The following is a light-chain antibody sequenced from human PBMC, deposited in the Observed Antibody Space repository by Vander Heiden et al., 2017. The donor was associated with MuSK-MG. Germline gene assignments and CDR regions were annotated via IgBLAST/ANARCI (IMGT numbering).Light chain of an antibody. CDR3: SSRDSSKNHLVI. CDR2: GRS. Sequence: SSALTQDPAVSVALGQTVRITCQGDSLRTYSATWYQQKPGHAPVLVVYGRSNRPSGIPDRFSGSTSGNTASLTITGAQAEDEADYYGSSRDSSKNHLVIFGGGTKLTVL. V-gene: IGLV3-19*01. J-gene: IGLJ2*01. CDR1: SLRTYS.